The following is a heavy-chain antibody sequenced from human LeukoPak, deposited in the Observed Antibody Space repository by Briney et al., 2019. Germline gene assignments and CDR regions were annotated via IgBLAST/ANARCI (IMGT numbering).Heavy chain of an antibody. Sequence: GGSLRLSCAVSGFTFSGYAMSWVRQAPGKGLEWVSSISAGGTHTYYADSVKGRFTISRDNAKNTLYLQMNSLRAEDTAVYFCAKEYCFYTNWRTSLGLVYWGQGDLVTVSS. J-gene: IGHJ4*02. CDR2: ISAGGTHT. D-gene: IGHD7-27*01. CDR3: AKEYCFYTNWRTSLGLVY. CDR1: GFTFSGYA. V-gene: IGHV3-23*01.